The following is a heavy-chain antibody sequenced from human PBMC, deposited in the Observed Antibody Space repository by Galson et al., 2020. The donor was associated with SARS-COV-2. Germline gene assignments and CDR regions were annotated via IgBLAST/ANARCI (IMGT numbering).Heavy chain of an antibody. J-gene: IGHJ6*02. V-gene: IGHV4-59*01. CDR2: ISYSWSA. D-gene: IGHD4-17*01. CDR1: DGPMSSYY. CDR3: ARDPAPLYGDNYYYGMDV. Sequence: SQTLSLTCSVSDGPMSSYYWSWIRQPPGKGLEWIGYISYSWSANYNPSLRSRVTISVDLSKNQFSLKVTSVTAADTAVYYCARDPAPLYGDNYYYGMDVWGRGTTVTVSS.